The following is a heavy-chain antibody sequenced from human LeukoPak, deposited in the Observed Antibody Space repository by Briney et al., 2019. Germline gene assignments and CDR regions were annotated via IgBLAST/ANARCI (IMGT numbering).Heavy chain of an antibody. V-gene: IGHV3-23*01. CDR2: ISGSGGST. J-gene: IGHJ4*02. CDR3: AKDRGLDYYDSSGYIDY. D-gene: IGHD3-22*01. CDR1: GFTFSSYA. Sequence: GGSLRLSCAASGFTFSSYAMSWVRQAPGKGLEWVSAISGSGGSTYYADSVKGRFTISRDNSKNTLYLQMNSLRAEDTAVYYCAKDRGLDYYDSSGYIDYWGQGTLVTVSS.